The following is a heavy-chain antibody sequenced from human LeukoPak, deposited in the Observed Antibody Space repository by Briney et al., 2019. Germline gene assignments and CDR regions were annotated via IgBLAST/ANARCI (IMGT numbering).Heavy chain of an antibody. CDR1: GYTFSSFG. D-gene: IGHD4-23*01. J-gene: IGHJ2*01. Sequence: SVKVSCKASGYTFSSFGITWVRQAPGQGLEWMGWISAYNGNTNYAQKFQGRVIMTTDTSTSTASMELRSLRSDDTAVYYCARARGYGGWYLDLWGRGTLVTVSS. CDR3: ARARGYGGWYLDL. V-gene: IGHV1-18*01. CDR2: ISAYNGNT.